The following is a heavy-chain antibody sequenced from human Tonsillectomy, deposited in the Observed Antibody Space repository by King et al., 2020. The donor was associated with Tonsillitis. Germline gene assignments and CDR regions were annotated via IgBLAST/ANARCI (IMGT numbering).Heavy chain of an antibody. Sequence: VQLVESGGGLVKPGGSLRLSCAASGFTFSSYSMNWVRQAPEKGLEWVSSISSSSSYIYYADSVKGRFTISIDNANNSLYLQMNSLRAEDTAVYYCARDQQLIWWGQGTLVTVSS. CDR1: GFTFSSYS. J-gene: IGHJ4*02. V-gene: IGHV3-21*01. CDR3: ARDQQLIW. D-gene: IGHD6-13*01. CDR2: ISSSSSYI.